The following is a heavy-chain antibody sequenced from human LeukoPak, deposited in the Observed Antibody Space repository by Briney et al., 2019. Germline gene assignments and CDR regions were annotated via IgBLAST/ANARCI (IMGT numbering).Heavy chain of an antibody. CDR2: IYYSGST. Sequence: PSETLSLTCTVSGGSISSYYWSWIRQPPGKGLEWIGHIYYSGSTNYNPSLKSRVTISVDTSKNQFSLKLSSVTAADTAVYYCARGGVVVPAAIGSYYMDVWGKGTTVTVSS. CDR1: GGSISSYY. V-gene: IGHV4-59*01. D-gene: IGHD2-2*01. CDR3: ARGGVVVPAAIGSYYMDV. J-gene: IGHJ6*03.